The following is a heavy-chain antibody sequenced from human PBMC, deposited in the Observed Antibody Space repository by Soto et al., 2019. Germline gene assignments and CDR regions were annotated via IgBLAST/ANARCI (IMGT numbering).Heavy chain of an antibody. CDR1: GFTFSSYE. V-gene: IGHV3-48*03. CDR2: ISSSGSTI. CDR3: ATDLSGYSSSWYQGVNYYYGMDV. D-gene: IGHD6-13*01. J-gene: IGHJ6*02. Sequence: GGSLRLSCAASGFTFSSYEMNWVRQAPGKGLEWVSYISSSGSTIYYADSVKGRFTISRDNAKNSLYLQMNSLRAEDTAVYYCATDLSGYSSSWYQGVNYYYGMDVWGQGTTVTVSS.